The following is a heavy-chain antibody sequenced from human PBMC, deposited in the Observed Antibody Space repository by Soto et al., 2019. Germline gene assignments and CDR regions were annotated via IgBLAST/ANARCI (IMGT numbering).Heavy chain of an antibody. CDR2: INHSGST. Sequence: QVQLQQWGAGLLKPSETLSLTCAVYGGSFSGYYWSWIRQPQGKGLEWIGEINHSGSTNYNPSLKSRVTISVDTSKNQFSLKLSSVTAADTAVYYCARGELYSSGWYDYYYYGLDVWGQGTTVTVSS. CDR3: ARGELYSSGWYDYYYYGLDV. CDR1: GGSFSGYY. D-gene: IGHD6-19*01. V-gene: IGHV4-34*01. J-gene: IGHJ6*02.